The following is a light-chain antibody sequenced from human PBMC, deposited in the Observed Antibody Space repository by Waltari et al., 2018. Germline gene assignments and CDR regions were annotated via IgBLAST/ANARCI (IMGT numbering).Light chain of an antibody. V-gene: IGKV1-27*01. CDR3: QKFNRAPFS. CDR1: QDIHNY. Sequence: DIQMTQSPSSLSASVGDRVTITCRASQDIHNYLAWYQQKPGKVPKLLIYSASTLQSGVPSRFSGRGSGTDFTLTISSLQPEDVATYYCQKFNRAPFSVGPGTKVDIK. CDR2: SAS. J-gene: IGKJ3*01.